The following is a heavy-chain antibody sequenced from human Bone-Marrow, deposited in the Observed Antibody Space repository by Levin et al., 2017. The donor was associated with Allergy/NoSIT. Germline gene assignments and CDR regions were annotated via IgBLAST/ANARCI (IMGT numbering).Heavy chain of an antibody. CDR3: SRAHCSTTPPTSCFHVLDYYGMDI. CDR2: ISFDGSVT. Sequence: GGSLRLSCAAYGFTFSDYTMHWVRQAPGKGLEWVAVISFDGSVTYYADSVKGRFTISRDNSKNTLYLQMNSLRPEDTGLYYCSRAHCSTTPPTSCFHVLDYYGMDIWGQGTTVTVSS. V-gene: IGHV3-30*04. D-gene: IGHD2-2*01. CDR1: GFTFSDYT. J-gene: IGHJ6*02.